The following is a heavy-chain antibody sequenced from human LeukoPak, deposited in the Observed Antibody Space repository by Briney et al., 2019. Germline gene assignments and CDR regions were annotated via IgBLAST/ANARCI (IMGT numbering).Heavy chain of an antibody. CDR3: ARKGDYYDSSGYFKN. Sequence: ASVKVSCKTSGYTFIGYYIHWVRQAPGQGLEWMGWINPNSGGTNYEQKFQGRVTMTEDTSTDTAYMELSSLRSEDTAVYYCARKGDYYDSSGYFKNWGQGTLVTVSS. CDR1: GYTFIGYY. D-gene: IGHD3-22*01. V-gene: IGHV1-2*02. J-gene: IGHJ4*02. CDR2: INPNSGGT.